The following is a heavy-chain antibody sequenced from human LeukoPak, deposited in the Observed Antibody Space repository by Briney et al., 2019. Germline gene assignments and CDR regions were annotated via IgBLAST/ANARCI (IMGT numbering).Heavy chain of an antibody. D-gene: IGHD2-2*01. CDR1: GFTFSSYG. Sequence: GGSLRLSCAASGFTFSSYGMHWVRQAPGKGLEWVAFIRYDGSDKYYADSVKGRFTISRDNSKNTLYLQMNSLRAEDTAVYYCAKDWYCRSTSCGEESWGQGTLVTVSS. CDR3: AKDWYCRSTSCGEES. J-gene: IGHJ4*02. V-gene: IGHV3-30*02. CDR2: IRYDGSDK.